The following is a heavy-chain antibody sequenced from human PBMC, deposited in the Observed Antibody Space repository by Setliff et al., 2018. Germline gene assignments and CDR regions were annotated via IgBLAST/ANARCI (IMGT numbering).Heavy chain of an antibody. V-gene: IGHV4-38-2*01. D-gene: IGHD3-3*01. J-gene: IGHJ6*03. CDR3: ARVSGFLYMDV. CDR1: GFSISSGYY. Sequence: SETLSLTCAVSGFSISSGYYWGWIRQPPGKGLEWIVNIHHSGKAYYSPSLKSRATLSIDASKRQFSLKLTSVTAADTAVYYCARVSGFLYMDVWGKGTTVTVSS. CDR2: IHHSGKA.